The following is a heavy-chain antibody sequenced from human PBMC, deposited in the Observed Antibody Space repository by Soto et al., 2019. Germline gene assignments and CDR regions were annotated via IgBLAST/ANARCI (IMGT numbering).Heavy chain of an antibody. D-gene: IGHD5-12*01. Sequence: QVQLQESGPGLVKPSETVSLTCTVSGGSISSYYWSWIRQSPGKGLEWIGDIYYSGSTDYNPSLKGRVTISVNASKNQFSLKLSSVTAADTAVYYCARHGDGYNYGTFTGFEYWGQGTLVTVSS. CDR1: GGSISSYY. CDR3: ARHGDGYNYGTFTGFEY. CDR2: IYYSGST. J-gene: IGHJ4*02. V-gene: IGHV4-59*08.